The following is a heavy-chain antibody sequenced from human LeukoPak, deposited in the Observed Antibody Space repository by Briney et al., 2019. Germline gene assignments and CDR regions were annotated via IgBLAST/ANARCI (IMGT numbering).Heavy chain of an antibody. CDR2: IYPGDSDT. J-gene: IGHJ4*02. Sequence: GESLKISCKGSGYSFTSYWIDWVRQMPGKGLEWMGIIYPGDSDTRYSPSFQGQVTISADKSISTAYLQWSSLKASDTAMYYCARPHLIYCTNGVCYPGDDYYFDYWGQGTLVTVSS. CDR1: GYSFTSYW. V-gene: IGHV5-51*01. D-gene: IGHD2-8*01. CDR3: ARPHLIYCTNGVCYPGDDYYFDY.